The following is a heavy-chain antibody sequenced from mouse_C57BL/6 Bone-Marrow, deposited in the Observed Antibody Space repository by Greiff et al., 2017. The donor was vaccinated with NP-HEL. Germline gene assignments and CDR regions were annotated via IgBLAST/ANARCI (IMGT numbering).Heavy chain of an antibody. CDR3: ARTYYSNYVGFYYAMDY. CDR1: GFSLTSYG. D-gene: IGHD2-5*01. V-gene: IGHV2-2*01. J-gene: IGHJ4*01. CDR2: IWRGGST. Sequence: QVQLQQSGPGLVQPSQSLSITCTVSGFSLTSYGVHWVRQSPGKGLEWLGVIWRGGSTDYNAAFISRRSISKDNSKIQVFFKMNSLQADDTAIYYCARTYYSNYVGFYYAMDYWGQGTSVTVSS.